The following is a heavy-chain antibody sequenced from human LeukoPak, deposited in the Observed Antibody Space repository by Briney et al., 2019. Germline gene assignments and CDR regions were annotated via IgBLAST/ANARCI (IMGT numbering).Heavy chain of an antibody. CDR3: ARVSCTNGVCDGEL. V-gene: IGHV1-69*05. CDR1: GGTFSSYA. D-gene: IGHD2-8*01. CDR2: IIPIFGTA. J-gene: IGHJ4*02. Sequence: SVKVSCKASGGTFSSYAISWVRQAPGQGLEWMGRIIPIFGTANYAQKFQGGVTITTDESTSTAYMELSSLRSEDTAVYYCARVSCTNGVCDGELWGQGTLVTVSS.